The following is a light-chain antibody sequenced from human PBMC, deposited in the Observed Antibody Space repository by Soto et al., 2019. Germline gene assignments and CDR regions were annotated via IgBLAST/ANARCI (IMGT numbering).Light chain of an antibody. V-gene: IGKV1-39*01. CDR2: AAS. Sequence: DIQMTQSPSSLSASVGDRVTITCRASQSISIYLNWYQQKPGKAPKLLIYAASSLQSKVPSRFSGSGSGTDFTLTISSLQPEDFATYYCQQSYSLWTFGQGTKVDIK. CDR3: QQSYSLWT. CDR1: QSISIY. J-gene: IGKJ1*01.